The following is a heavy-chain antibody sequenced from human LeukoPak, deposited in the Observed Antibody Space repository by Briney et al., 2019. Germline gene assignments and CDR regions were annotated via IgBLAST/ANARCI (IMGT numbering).Heavy chain of an antibody. CDR3: ARVLGYFSSTSCYFDY. Sequence: ASVKVSCKASGGTFSTYVIRWVRQAPGHGLEWMGGIIPIFDTASYAQKFQGRVTITTVESTRTAYMELSSLRSEDAAVYYCARVLGYFSSTSCYFDYWGQGTLVTVSS. J-gene: IGHJ4*02. CDR2: IIPIFDTA. D-gene: IGHD2-2*01. V-gene: IGHV1-69*05. CDR1: GGTFSTYV.